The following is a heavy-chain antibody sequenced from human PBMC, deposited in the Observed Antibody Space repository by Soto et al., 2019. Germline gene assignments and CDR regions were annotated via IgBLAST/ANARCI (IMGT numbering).Heavy chain of an antibody. D-gene: IGHD4-4*01. V-gene: IGHV3-23*01. CDR2: IGGSGGNR. J-gene: IGHJ4*02. Sequence: EVQLLESGGDLVQPGGSLRLSCAASGFTFNAYAMTWVRQAQGRGLEWVSAIGGSGGNRYYAASVKGRFTISRDNSKDTVDLQMSSLRVEDTAVYYCARVASDYVNSVDHWGQGILVTVSS. CDR3: ARVASDYVNSVDH. CDR1: GFTFNAYA.